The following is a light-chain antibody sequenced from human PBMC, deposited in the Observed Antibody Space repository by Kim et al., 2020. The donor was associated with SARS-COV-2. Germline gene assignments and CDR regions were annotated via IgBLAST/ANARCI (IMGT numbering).Light chain of an antibody. J-gene: IGKJ4*01. CDR1: QDIRYY. CDR3: QQYDGLPLT. V-gene: IGKV1-33*01. CDR2: DAT. Sequence: ASEGDSVTTSCQASQDIRYYLNWYQQKPGKAPKLLMFDATELEPGVPSRFSGSGSGTDFTFTINSLQPEDIGVYYCQQYDGLPLTFGGGTKVDIK.